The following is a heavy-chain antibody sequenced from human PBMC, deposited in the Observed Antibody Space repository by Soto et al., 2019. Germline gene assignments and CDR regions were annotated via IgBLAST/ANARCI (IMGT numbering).Heavy chain of an antibody. D-gene: IGHD1-1*01. CDR3: GRVFAGNWNDDPSGGAFDI. CDR2: INPSGGST. V-gene: IGHV1-46*03. Sequence: ASVKVSCKASGYTFTSYYMHLVRQAPGQGLEWMGRINPSGGSTNYAQKFQGRVIMTTDTSTSTAYMELSSLSSEDTALYYCGRVFAGNWNDDPSGGAFDIWGQGTKVTVSS. J-gene: IGHJ3*02. CDR1: GYTFTSYY.